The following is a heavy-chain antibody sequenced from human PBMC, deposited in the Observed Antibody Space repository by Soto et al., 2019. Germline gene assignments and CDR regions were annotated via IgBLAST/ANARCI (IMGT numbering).Heavy chain of an antibody. Sequence: ASVKVSCKASGYTFTSYGISWGRQAPGQGLEWMGWISAYNGNTNYAQKLQGRVTMTTDTSTSTAYMELRSLRSDDTAVYYCASNFWSGYSRPYYYYGMDVWGQGTTVTVSS. D-gene: IGHD3-3*01. CDR3: ASNFWSGYSRPYYYYGMDV. J-gene: IGHJ6*02. V-gene: IGHV1-18*01. CDR1: GYTFTSYG. CDR2: ISAYNGNT.